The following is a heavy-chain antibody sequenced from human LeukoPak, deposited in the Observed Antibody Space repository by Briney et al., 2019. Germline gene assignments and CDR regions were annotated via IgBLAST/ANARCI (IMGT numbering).Heavy chain of an antibody. CDR3: ARDQGYGAYGLDY. V-gene: IGHV1-69*05. J-gene: IGHJ4*02. CDR1: GGTFSSYA. Sequence: SVKVSCKASGGTFSSYAISWVRQAPGQGLEWMGRIGPIFGTANYAQKFQGRVTITTDESTSAAYMELTSLRSEDTAVYYCARDQGYGAYGLDYWGQGTLVTVSS. CDR2: IGPIFGTA. D-gene: IGHD4/OR15-4a*01.